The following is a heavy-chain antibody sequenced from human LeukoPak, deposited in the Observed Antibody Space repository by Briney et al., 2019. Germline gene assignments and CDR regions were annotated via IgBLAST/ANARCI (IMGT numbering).Heavy chain of an antibody. CDR3: AKDWAGLPMVRGVIPNPDY. D-gene: IGHD3-10*01. CDR2: ISGSGGST. J-gene: IGHJ4*02. CDR1: GFTFSSYA. Sequence: GGSLRLSCAASGFTFSSYAMSWVRQAPGKGLEWVSAISGSGGSTYYADSVKGRFTISRDNSKNTLYLQMNSLRAEDTAVYYCAKDWAGLPMVRGVIPNPDYWGQGTLVTVSS. V-gene: IGHV3-23*01.